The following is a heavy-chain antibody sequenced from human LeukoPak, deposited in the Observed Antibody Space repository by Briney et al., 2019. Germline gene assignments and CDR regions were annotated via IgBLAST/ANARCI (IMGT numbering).Heavy chain of an antibody. D-gene: IGHD6-6*01. CDR3: ARDPSSIAANDAFDI. CDR1: GYTFTGYY. J-gene: IGHJ3*02. CDR2: INPNSGGT. V-gene: IGHV1-2*06. Sequence: ASVKVSCKASGYTFTGYYTHWVRQAPGQGLEWMGRINPNSGGTNYAQKFQGRVTMTRDTSISTAYMELSRLRSDDTAVYYCARDPSSIAANDAFDIWGQGTMVTVSS.